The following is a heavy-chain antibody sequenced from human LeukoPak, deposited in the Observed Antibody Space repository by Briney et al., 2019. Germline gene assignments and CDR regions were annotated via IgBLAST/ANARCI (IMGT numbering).Heavy chain of an antibody. J-gene: IGHJ4*02. V-gene: IGHV3-9*01. Sequence: PGGSLRLSCAASGFTFDDYAMHWVRQAPGKGLEWVSGISWNSGSIGYADSVKGRFTISRDNSKNTLYLQMNSLRAEDTAVYYCAREPLYYFDYWGQGTLVTVSS. CDR3: AREPLYYFDY. CDR1: GFTFDDYA. CDR2: ISWNSGSI.